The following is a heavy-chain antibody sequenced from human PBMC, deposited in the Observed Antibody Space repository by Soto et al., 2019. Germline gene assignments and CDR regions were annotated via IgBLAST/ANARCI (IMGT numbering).Heavy chain of an antibody. V-gene: IGHV4-59*01. CDR2: IYYSGST. Sequence: SETLSLTCTVSGGSISSYYWSWIRQPTGKGLEWIGYIYYSGSTNYNPSLKSRVTISVDTSKNQFSLKLSSVTAADTAVYYCARVSSSWGLVNYFDYWGQGTLVTVSS. J-gene: IGHJ4*02. D-gene: IGHD6-13*01. CDR3: ARVSSSWGLVNYFDY. CDR1: GGSISSYY.